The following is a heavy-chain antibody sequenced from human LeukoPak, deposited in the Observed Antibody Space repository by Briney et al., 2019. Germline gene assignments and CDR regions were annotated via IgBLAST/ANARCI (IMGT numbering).Heavy chain of an antibody. Sequence: SVKVSCKADGYTFTSYFISWVRQAPGQGLEWMGWISAYNGNANYAQEFLGRVTMTTDTATSTAYMELRSLRSDDTAVFYCARANYYSGMDVWGQGTTVTVSS. V-gene: IGHV1-18*01. CDR2: ISAYNGNA. J-gene: IGHJ6*02. CDR1: GYTFTSYF. CDR3: ARANYYSGMDV.